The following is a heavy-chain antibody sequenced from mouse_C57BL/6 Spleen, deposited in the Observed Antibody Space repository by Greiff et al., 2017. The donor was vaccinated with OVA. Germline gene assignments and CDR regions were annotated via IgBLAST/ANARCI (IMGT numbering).Heavy chain of an antibody. J-gene: IGHJ2*01. V-gene: IGHV7-3*01. Sequence: EVMLVESGGGLVQPGGSLSLSCAASGFTFTDYYMSWVRQPPGKALEWLGFIRNKANGYTTEYSASVKGRFTISRDNSQSILYLQMNALRAEDSATYYCARTRGEYYFDYWGQGTTLTVSS. CDR2: IRNKANGYTT. CDR3: ARTRGEYYFDY. CDR1: GFTFTDYY.